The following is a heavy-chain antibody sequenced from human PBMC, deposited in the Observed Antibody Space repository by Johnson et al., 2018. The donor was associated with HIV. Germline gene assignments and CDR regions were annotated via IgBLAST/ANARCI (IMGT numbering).Heavy chain of an antibody. V-gene: IGHV3-20*04. CDR1: GFIFDDYG. J-gene: IGHJ3*01. CDR2: INWNGAST. D-gene: IGHD3-3*01. CDR3: ARDRKYNFWSGYDT. Sequence: VQLVESGGGVVRPGGSLRLSCAASGFIFDDYGMSWVRQVTGKGLEWVSGINWNGASTGYADSVKGRFTISRDNAEDSLYLQMDSLRAEDTALYYCARDRKYNFWSGYDTWGQGTMVSVSS.